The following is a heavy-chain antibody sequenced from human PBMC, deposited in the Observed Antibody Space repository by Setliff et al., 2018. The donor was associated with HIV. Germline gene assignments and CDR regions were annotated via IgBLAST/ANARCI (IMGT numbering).Heavy chain of an antibody. Sequence: GGSLRLSCAASGFTFSSYSVHWVRQAPGKGLEWVAFISFDGSNKYYADSVKGRFTISRDNSKNTLFLQMSSLRTEDTAVYYCAKDPTYYYESSGPYDAFDVWGQGTMVTVSS. J-gene: IGHJ3*01. D-gene: IGHD3-22*01. CDR1: GFTFSSYS. V-gene: IGHV3-30*04. CDR3: AKDPTYYYESSGPYDAFDV. CDR2: ISFDGSNK.